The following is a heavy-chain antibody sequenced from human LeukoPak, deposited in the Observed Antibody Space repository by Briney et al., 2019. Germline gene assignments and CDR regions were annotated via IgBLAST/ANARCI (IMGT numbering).Heavy chain of an antibody. J-gene: IGHJ3*02. V-gene: IGHV4-59*01. CDR2: IYYSGST. D-gene: IGHD3-3*01. CDR1: GGSIISYY. Sequence: SETLSLTCTVSGGSIISYYWSWIRQPPGKGLEWFGYIYYSGSTNYKPSLKSRVTISVDTSKNQFSLKLSSVTAADTALSICARYLREPYYDFWSGPSPSAAFDIWGQGTMVTVSS. CDR3: ARYLREPYYDFWSGPSPSAAFDI.